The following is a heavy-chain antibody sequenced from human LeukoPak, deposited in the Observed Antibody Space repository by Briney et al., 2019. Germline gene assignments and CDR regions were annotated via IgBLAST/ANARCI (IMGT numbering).Heavy chain of an antibody. D-gene: IGHD3-9*01. CDR3: VIWGDYDVLTGYYVPDY. V-gene: IGHV3-23*01. CDR2: ITGSGTNR. Sequence: GASLRLSCVASGFTFSNYAMSWVRQAPGKGLEWVSAITGSGTNRYYADSLKGRFTTSRDNSKNTVFLQMNSLRHKDTAIYYCVIWGDYDVLTGYYVPDYWGQGTLVTVAS. CDR1: GFTFSNYA. J-gene: IGHJ4*02.